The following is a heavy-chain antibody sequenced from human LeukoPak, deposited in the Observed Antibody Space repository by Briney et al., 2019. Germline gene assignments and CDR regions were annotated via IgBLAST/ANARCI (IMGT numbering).Heavy chain of an antibody. Sequence: GESLKISCKGSGYSFTSYWIGWVRQMPGKGLEWMGIIYPGDSDTGYSPSFQGQVTISADNSINTAYLQWSSLKASDTAMYYCARFTVYCSGGSCYSYYGMDVWGQGTTVTVSS. J-gene: IGHJ6*02. CDR2: IYPGDSDT. CDR3: ARFTVYCSGGSCYSYYGMDV. D-gene: IGHD2-15*01. CDR1: GYSFTSYW. V-gene: IGHV5-51*01.